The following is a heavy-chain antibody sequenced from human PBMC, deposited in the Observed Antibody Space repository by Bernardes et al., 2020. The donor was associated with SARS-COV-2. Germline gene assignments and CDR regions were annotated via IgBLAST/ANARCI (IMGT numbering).Heavy chain of an antibody. CDR3: ARESSGDYDYVWDET. CDR2: ISSSGSLI. J-gene: IGHJ4*02. D-gene: IGHD3-16*01. Sequence: GGSLRLSCAASGFPFSAYTINWVRQGRGKGLEWVSSISSSGSLIYYADSVKGRFTISRDNAKNSLYLQMNSLRAEDTAVYYCARESSGDYDYVWDETWGQGTLVTVSS. V-gene: IGHV3-21*01. CDR1: GFPFSAYT.